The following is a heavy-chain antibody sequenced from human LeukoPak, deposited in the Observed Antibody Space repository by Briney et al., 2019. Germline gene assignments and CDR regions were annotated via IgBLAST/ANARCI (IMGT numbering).Heavy chain of an antibody. CDR3: ARDPNGSGWFDY. D-gene: IGHD6-19*01. CDR1: GGSISSSNW. CDR2: IYHSGST. Sequence: SETLSLTCAVSGGSISSSNWWSWVRQPPRKGVERIGEIYHSGSTNYTRSLKSRVTISVDKSKNQFSLKLSSVTAADTAVYYCARDPNGSGWFDYWGQGTLVTVSS. J-gene: IGHJ5*01. V-gene: IGHV4-4*02.